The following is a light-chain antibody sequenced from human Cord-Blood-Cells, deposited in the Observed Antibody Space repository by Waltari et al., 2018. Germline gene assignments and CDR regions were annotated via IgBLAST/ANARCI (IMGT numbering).Light chain of an antibody. CDR1: SSNIGSNT. J-gene: IGLJ3*02. CDR3: AAWDDSLNGWV. Sequence: QFVLTQPPSASGTPGQRVTISCSGSSSNIGSNTVNWYQQLPGTAPKLLIYRNNQRPSGVPDRFSGSKSGTSASLAISGLQAEDEADYYCAAWDDSLNGWVFGGGTKLTVL. CDR2: RNN. V-gene: IGLV1-44*01.